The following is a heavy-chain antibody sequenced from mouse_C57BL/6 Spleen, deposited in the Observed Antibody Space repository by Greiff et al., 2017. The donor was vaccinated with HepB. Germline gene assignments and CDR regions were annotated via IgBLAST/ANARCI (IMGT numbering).Heavy chain of an antibody. Sequence: VHLVESGAELVRPGTSVKMSCKASGYTFTNYWIGWAKQRPGHGLEWIGDIYPGGGYTNYNEKFKGKATLTADKSSSTAYMQFSSLTSEDSAIYYCAREDYYYGSSYEGYFDYWGQGTTLTVSS. CDR3: AREDYYYGSSYEGYFDY. V-gene: IGHV1-63*01. CDR1: GYTFTNYW. J-gene: IGHJ2*01. D-gene: IGHD1-1*01. CDR2: IYPGGGYT.